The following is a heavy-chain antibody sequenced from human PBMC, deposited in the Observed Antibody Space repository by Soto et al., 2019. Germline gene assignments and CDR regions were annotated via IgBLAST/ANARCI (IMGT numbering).Heavy chain of an antibody. CDR1: GFTFSSYS. J-gene: IGHJ3*02. V-gene: IGHV3-21*01. Sequence: GGSLRLSCAASGFTFSSYSMNWVRQAPGKGLEWVSSISSSSSYIYYADSVKGRFTISRDNAKNSLYLQMNSLRAEDTAVYYCARASGDLRFGEAFDIGGQGTMVTVSS. D-gene: IGHD3-10*01. CDR2: ISSSSSYI. CDR3: ARASGDLRFGEAFDI.